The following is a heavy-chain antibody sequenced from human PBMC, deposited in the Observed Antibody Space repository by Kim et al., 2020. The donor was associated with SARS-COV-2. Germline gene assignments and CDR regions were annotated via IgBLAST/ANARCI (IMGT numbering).Heavy chain of an antibody. CDR2: INSSGSTI. CDR1: GFTFSSYE. V-gene: IGHV3-48*03. J-gene: IGHJ6*02. CDR3: ARNGGYSYGYHYYGMDV. D-gene: IGHD5-18*01. Sequence: GGSLRLSCAASGFTFSSYEMNWVRQAPGKGLEWVSYINSSGSTIYYADSVKGRFTISRDNAKNSLYLQMNSLRAEDTAVYYCARNGGYSYGYHYYGMDVWGQGTTVTVSS.